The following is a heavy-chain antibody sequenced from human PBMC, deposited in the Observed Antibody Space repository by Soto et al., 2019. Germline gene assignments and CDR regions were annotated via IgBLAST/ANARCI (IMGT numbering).Heavy chain of an antibody. J-gene: IGHJ6*02. V-gene: IGHV1-2*02. Sequence: ASVKVSCKASGYTFTGYYMHWVRQAPGQGFEWMGWINPNSGGTNYAQKFQGRVTMTRDTSISTAYMELSRLRSDDTAVYYCARTPLGGFYYYGMDVWGQGTTVTVSS. CDR2: INPNSGGT. CDR3: ARTPLGGFYYYGMDV. D-gene: IGHD3-16*01. CDR1: GYTFTGYY.